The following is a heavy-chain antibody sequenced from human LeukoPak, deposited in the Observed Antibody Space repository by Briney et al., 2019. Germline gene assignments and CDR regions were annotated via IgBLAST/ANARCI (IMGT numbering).Heavy chain of an antibody. CDR2: IIPILGIA. D-gene: IGHD3-9*01. CDR3: ARESNILTGYSQGAFDY. V-gene: IGHV1-69*04. J-gene: IGHJ4*02. CDR1: GGTFSSYA. Sequence: ASVKVSCKASGGTFSSYAISWVRQAPGQGLEWMGRIIPILGIANYAQKFQGRVTITADKSTSTAYMELSSLRSEDTAVYYCARESNILTGYSQGAFDYWGQGTLVTVSS.